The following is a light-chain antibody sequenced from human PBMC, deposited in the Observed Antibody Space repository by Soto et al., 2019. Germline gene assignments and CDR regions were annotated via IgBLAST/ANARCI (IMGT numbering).Light chain of an antibody. CDR2: GAS. CDR1: QSVGSP. V-gene: IGKV3-15*01. Sequence: EIVMTQSPATLSVSPGETATLSCRASQSVGSPVAWYQHKPGQAPRLLIVGASIRATGVPGRFSGGGSGTEFTLTISSLQSEDFAVYYCQQYKNWPPLTFGGGTTVEIK. J-gene: IGKJ4*01. CDR3: QQYKNWPPLT.